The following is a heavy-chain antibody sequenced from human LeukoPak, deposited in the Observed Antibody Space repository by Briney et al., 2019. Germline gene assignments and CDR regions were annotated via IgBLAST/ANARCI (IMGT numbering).Heavy chain of an antibody. CDR1: GFTFSSYA. J-gene: IGHJ4*02. D-gene: IGHD1-7*01. CDR2: ISYDGSNK. V-gene: IGHV3-30*04. CDR3: ARDGDHWNYDIKYYFDY. Sequence: PGGSLRLSCAASGFTFSSYAMHWVRQAPGKGLEWVAVISYDGSNKYYADSVKGRFTISRDNSKNTLYLQMNSLRAEDTAVYYCARDGDHWNYDIKYYFDYWGQGTLVTVSS.